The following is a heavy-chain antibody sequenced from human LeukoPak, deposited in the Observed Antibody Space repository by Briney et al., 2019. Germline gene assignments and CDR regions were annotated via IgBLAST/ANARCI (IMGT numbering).Heavy chain of an antibody. D-gene: IGHD6-13*01. CDR1: GYTFTSYG. V-gene: IGHV1-18*01. CDR2: ISAYNGNT. Sequence: ASVKVSCKASGYTFTSYGISWVRQAPGQGLEWMGWISAYNGNTNYAQKLQGRVTMTTDTSTSTAYMELRSQRSDDTAVYYCARSGISTPSEQQQDYWGQGTLVTVSS. J-gene: IGHJ4*02. CDR3: ARSGISTPSEQQQDY.